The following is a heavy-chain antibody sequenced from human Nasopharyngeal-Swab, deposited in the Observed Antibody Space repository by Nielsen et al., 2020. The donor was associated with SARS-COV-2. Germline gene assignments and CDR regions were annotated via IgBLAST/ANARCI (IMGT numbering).Heavy chain of an antibody. CDR1: GDSVSSHSAG. J-gene: IGHJ4*02. V-gene: IGHV6-1*01. D-gene: IGHD3-3*01. Sequence: SQTLSHTRAISGDSVSSHSAGWNWIRQSPSRGLEWLGRTLYRSKWYNDYAESVKSRIAVNPDTSKNQFSLQLNSVTPEDTAVYYCARGRDFSFDSWGQGTLVTASS. CDR3: ARGRDFSFDS. CDR2: TLYRSKWYN.